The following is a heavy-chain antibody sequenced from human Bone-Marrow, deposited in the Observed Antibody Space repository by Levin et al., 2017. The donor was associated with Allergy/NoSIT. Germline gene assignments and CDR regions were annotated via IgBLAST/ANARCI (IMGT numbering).Heavy chain of an antibody. CDR2: INHSGRT. J-gene: IGHJ4*02. V-gene: IGHV4-34*01. CDR1: GGSFSGFY. Sequence: SQTLSLTCAVYGGSFSGFYWSWIRQPPGKGLEWIGDINHSGRTDYHPSLTSRVSISVDTSRNQFSLKLTSVTAADTAVYDCARAMVRSTMFTYGYPPRFLYFDYWGQGALVTVSS. CDR3: ARAMVRSTMFTYGYPPRFLYFDY. D-gene: IGHD3-10*01.